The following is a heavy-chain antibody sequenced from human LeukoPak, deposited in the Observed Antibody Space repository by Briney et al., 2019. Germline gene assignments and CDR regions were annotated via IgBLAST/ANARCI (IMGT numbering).Heavy chain of an antibody. Sequence: GRSLRLSCAASGFTFSSYAMHWVRQAPGKGLEWVAVISYDGSKKYYADSVKGRFTISRDNSKNTLYLQMNSLRAEDTAVYYCARGRDTGFDYWGQGTLVTVSS. CDR2: ISYDGSKK. D-gene: IGHD1-14*01. V-gene: IGHV3-30-3*01. CDR1: GFTFSSYA. CDR3: ARGRDTGFDY. J-gene: IGHJ4*02.